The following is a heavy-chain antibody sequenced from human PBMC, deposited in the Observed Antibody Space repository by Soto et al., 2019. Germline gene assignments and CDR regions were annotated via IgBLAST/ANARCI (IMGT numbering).Heavy chain of an antibody. CDR2: VNPSVVHT. V-gene: IGHV1-46*01. D-gene: IGHD2-21*02. J-gene: IGHJ4*02. CDR1: GDTFTDYY. Sequence: QVQLVQSGAEVTKPGASVKVSCKASGDTFTDYYIHWVRQAPGQGLEWMGTVNPSVVHTTNSQHFLGRMIMTTDTSTSTLYMELTSLTSEDTSVYYCARGGPVVVVTADLDYWGPGTLVAVSS. CDR3: ARGGPVVVVTADLDY.